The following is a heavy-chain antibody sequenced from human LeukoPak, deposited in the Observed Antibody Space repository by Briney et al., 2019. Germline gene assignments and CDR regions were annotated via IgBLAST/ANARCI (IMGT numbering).Heavy chain of an antibody. CDR3: AVYSPPGNWFDP. V-gene: IGHV4-39*01. J-gene: IGHJ5*02. Sequence: SETVSLTCTVSGGSISSSSYYWGWIRQPPGKGLEWIGSIYYSGSTYYNPSLKSRVTISVDTSKNQFSLKLSSVTAADTAVYYCAVYSPPGNWFDPWGQGTLVTVSS. CDR1: GGSISSSSYY. CDR2: IYYSGST. D-gene: IGHD6-13*01.